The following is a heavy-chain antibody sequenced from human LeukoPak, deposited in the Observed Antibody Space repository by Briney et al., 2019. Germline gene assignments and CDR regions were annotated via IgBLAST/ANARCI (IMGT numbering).Heavy chain of an antibody. CDR2: ISGSGGST. CDR3: AKDRDDYVWGSYVGAFDI. CDR1: GFIFSSYE. V-gene: IGHV3-23*01. J-gene: IGHJ3*02. D-gene: IGHD3-16*01. Sequence: GWSLRLSCAASGFIFSSYEMNWVRQAPGTALEGASLISGSGGSTYYADYVKRRSTISREDSKNTLCLQVNSLRVEDTAVFYCAKDRDDYVWGSYVGAFDIWGQGTMVTVSS.